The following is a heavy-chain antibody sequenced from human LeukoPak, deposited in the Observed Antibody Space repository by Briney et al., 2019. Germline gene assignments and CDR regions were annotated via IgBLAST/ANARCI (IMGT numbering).Heavy chain of an antibody. CDR2: IYPGDSDT. CDR1: GFIFTSYW. D-gene: IGHD6-13*01. CDR3: ARCLAAAYAFDI. Sequence: LGESLQISCKGSGFIFTSYWIGWVRQLPGKGLEWMGIIYPGDSDTRYSPSFQGQVTISADKSISTAYLQWSSLKASDTAMYYCARCLAAAYAFDIWGQGTMVTVSS. V-gene: IGHV5-51*01. J-gene: IGHJ3*02.